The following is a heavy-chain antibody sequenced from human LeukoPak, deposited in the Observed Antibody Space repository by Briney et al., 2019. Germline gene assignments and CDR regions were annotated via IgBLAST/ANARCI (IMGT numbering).Heavy chain of an antibody. CDR1: GGTISSYY. D-gene: IGHD3-10*01. V-gene: IGHV4-59*01. Sequence: SETLSLTCTVSGGTISSYYWSWIRQPPGKGLEWIGYIYYSGSTNYNHSLKSRVTISVETSKNQFSLKLSSVTAAGTAVYYCARRTVRGVWYFDLWGRGTLVTVSS. CDR3: ARRTVRGVWYFDL. CDR2: IYYSGST. J-gene: IGHJ2*01.